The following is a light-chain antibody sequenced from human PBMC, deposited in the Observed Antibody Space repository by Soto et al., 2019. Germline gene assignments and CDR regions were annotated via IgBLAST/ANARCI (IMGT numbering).Light chain of an antibody. J-gene: IGKJ1*01. CDR2: AAS. Sequence: QMTQSPSSLYASVGDRVTITCRASQTISSDLKWYQQKPGKAPKLLIYAASSLQSGVPARFSGSGSATDFTLTISSLQHEDITTYDGQQRYTTAWTFGQGTKVDIK. V-gene: IGKV1-39*01. CDR1: QTISSD. CDR3: QQRYTTAWT.